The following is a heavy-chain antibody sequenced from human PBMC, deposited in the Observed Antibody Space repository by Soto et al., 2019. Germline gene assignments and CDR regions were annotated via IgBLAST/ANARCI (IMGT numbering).Heavy chain of an antibody. Sequence: QVQLQESGPGLVKPSGTLSLTCAVSGDSISSNYWWTWVRQFPGKGPEWIGEIYPSGTTNYNPSHESRVTKSVDKSKNQFSLKLSSVTAADTAVYYCASRVDGSGFFVYWGQGTLVTVSS. V-gene: IGHV4-4*02. CDR3: ASRVDGSGFFVY. J-gene: IGHJ4*02. CDR1: GDSISSNYW. D-gene: IGHD6-19*01. CDR2: IYPSGTT.